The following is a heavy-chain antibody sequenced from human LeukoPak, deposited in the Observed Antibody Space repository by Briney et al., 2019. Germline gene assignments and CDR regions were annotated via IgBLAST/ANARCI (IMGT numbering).Heavy chain of an antibody. Sequence: SETLSLTCTVSGGSISSASYYWSWIRQPPGKGLEWIGSIHYSGSTYYNPSLKSRVTISVDTSKNQFSLKLSSVTAADTAVYYCARHLTYYYNRGQPYFDYWGQGTLVTVSS. J-gene: IGHJ4*02. V-gene: IGHV4-39*01. CDR2: IHYSGST. CDR1: GGSISSASYY. CDR3: ARHLTYYYNRGQPYFDY. D-gene: IGHD3-22*01.